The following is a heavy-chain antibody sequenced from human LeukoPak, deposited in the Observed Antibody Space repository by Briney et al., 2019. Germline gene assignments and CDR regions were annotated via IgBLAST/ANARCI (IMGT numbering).Heavy chain of an antibody. D-gene: IGHD3-10*01. CDR2: IYYSGST. V-gene: IGHV4-39*07. J-gene: IGHJ4*02. CDR3: ARDQYPYGSGSYTDY. CDR1: GGSISSSSYY. Sequence: PSETLSLTCTVSGGSISSSSYYWGWIRQPPGNGLEWIGSIYYSGSTYYNPSLKSRVTISVDTSKNQFSLKLSSVTAADTAVYYCARDQYPYGSGSYTDYWGQGTLVTVSS.